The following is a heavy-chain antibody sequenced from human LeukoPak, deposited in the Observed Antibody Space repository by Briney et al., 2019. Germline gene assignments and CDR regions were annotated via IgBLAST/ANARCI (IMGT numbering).Heavy chain of an antibody. CDR3: ASETYYYGSESYYKGQL. V-gene: IGHV3-23*01. D-gene: IGHD3-10*01. CDR2: IDSTGGST. J-gene: IGHJ4*02. Sequence: PGGSLRLSCAASGFTFSSYAMTWVRQAPGKGLAWVSTIDSTGGSTYYADSVKGRFTIFRDNSKSTLYLQMNSLRAEDTAVYFCASETYYYGSESYYKGQLWGQGTLVTVSS. CDR1: GFTFSSYA.